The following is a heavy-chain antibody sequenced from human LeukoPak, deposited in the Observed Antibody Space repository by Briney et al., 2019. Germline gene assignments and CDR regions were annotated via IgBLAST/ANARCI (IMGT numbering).Heavy chain of an antibody. D-gene: IGHD3-10*01. J-gene: IGHJ4*02. CDR1: GFTFSGYW. V-gene: IGHV3-74*01. CDR3: ARGTHFPRAY. CDR2: IKSDGSMT. Sequence: GGSLRLSCVASGFTFSGYWMHWVRQPPGKGLVWVSRIKSDGSMTNYADSVKGRFTISRDNAKNTLYLQMNSLRAEDTAVYYCARGTHFPRAYWGQGTLVTVSS.